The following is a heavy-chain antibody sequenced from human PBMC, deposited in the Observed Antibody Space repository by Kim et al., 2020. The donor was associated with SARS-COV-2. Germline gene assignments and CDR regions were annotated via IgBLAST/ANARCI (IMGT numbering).Heavy chain of an antibody. CDR1: GGSISSYY. CDR3: ARDGFSGNFDY. Sequence: SETLSLTCTVSGGSISSYYWSWIRQPPGKGLEWIGYIYYSGSTNYNPSLKSRVTISVDTSKNQFSLKLSSVTAADTAVYYCARDGFSGNFDYWGQGTLVTVSS. V-gene: IGHV4-59*13. CDR2: IYYSGST. D-gene: IGHD3-3*01. J-gene: IGHJ4*02.